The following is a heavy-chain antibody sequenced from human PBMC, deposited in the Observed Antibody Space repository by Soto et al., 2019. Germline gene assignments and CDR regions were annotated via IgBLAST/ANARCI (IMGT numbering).Heavy chain of an antibody. CDR3: ARHEGTTFYHFDY. CDR1: GGTVSSYT. CDR2: IIPILGIA. Sequence: ASVKVSCKTSGGTVSSYTISWVRQAPGQGLEWMGRIIPILGIANYAQKFQGRVTITADKSTSTAYMELSSLRSEDTAVYYCARHEGTTFYHFDYWGQGTLVTVSS. D-gene: IGHD1-7*01. V-gene: IGHV1-69*02. J-gene: IGHJ4*02.